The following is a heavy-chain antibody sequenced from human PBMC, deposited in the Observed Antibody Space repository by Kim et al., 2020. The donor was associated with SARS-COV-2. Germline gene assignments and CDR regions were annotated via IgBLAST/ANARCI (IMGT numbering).Heavy chain of an antibody. CDR1: GFTFSSYW. CDR3: ARDGDARSWDILTGYFSYYYYGMDV. J-gene: IGHJ6*02. CDR2: IKQDGSEK. D-gene: IGHD3-9*01. Sequence: GGSLRLSCAASGFTFSSYWMSWVRQAPGKGLEWVANIKQDGSEKYYVDSVKGRFTISRDNAKNSLYLQMNSLRAEDTAVYYCARDGDARSWDILTGYFSYYYYGMDVWGQGTTVTVSS. V-gene: IGHV3-7*03.